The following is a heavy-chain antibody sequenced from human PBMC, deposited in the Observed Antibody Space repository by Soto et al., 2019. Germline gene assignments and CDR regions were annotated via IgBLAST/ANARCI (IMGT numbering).Heavy chain of an antibody. J-gene: IGHJ6*02. V-gene: IGHV3-30*18. D-gene: IGHD1-1*01. CDR1: GFTFSSYG. CDR3: AKDSKALGNLGFNYYGMDV. Sequence: GGSLRLSCAASGFTFSSYGMHWVRQAPGKGLEWVAVISYDGSNKYYADSVKGRFTISRDNSKNTLYLQMNSLRAEDTAVYYCAKDSKALGNLGFNYYGMDVWGQGTTVTVSS. CDR2: ISYDGSNK.